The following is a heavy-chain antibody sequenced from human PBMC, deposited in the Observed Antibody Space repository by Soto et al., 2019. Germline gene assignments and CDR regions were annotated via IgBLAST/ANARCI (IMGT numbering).Heavy chain of an antibody. Sequence: PSETLSLTCTVSGGSISSSSYYWGWIRQPPGKGLVWIGSIYYSGTTYYNPSLKGRVTISVDTSKNQFSLKLSSVTAADTAVYYCARHRGYYDILTGYYTELNFDYWGQGTLVTVSS. CDR2: IYYSGTT. CDR1: GGSISSSSYY. D-gene: IGHD3-9*01. CDR3: ARHRGYYDILTGYYTELNFDY. V-gene: IGHV4-39*01. J-gene: IGHJ4*02.